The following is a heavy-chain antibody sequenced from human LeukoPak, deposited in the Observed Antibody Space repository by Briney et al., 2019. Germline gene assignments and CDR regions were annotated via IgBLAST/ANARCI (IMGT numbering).Heavy chain of an antibody. J-gene: IGHJ6*04. CDR1: GYSFTSYW. D-gene: IGHD2-15*01. CDR3: ARLSHIYCSGGSCAYYYGMDV. V-gene: IGHV5-10-1*01. Sequence: GESLKISGKGSGYSFTSYWISWVRQMPGKGREGMGRIDPSVSYTNYSPSFQGHVTISADKPISTAYLQWSRLKASDTAMYYCARLSHIYCSGGSCAYYYGMDVWGKGTTVTVSS. CDR2: IDPSVSYT.